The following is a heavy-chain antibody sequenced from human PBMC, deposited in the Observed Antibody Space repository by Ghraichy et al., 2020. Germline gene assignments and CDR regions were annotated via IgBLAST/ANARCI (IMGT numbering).Heavy chain of an antibody. CDR1: GYTFTSHG. CDR2: IATYIDHT. D-gene: IGHD1-7*01. V-gene: IGHV1-18*01. Sequence: ASVKVSCKASGYTFTSHGISWVRQAPGHGPEWMGWIATYIDHTNYAQKFQGRITMTTDTSTSTAYMELRSLRPDEPALYYCAGYLGNYPLLNWFDPWGQGTLFPVSS. J-gene: IGHJ5*02. CDR3: AGYLGNYPLLNWFDP.